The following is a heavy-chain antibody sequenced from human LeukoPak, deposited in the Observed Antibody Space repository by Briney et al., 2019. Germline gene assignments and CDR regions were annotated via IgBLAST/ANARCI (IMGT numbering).Heavy chain of an antibody. J-gene: IGHJ6*04. D-gene: IGHD3-10*02. V-gene: IGHV3-48*03. CDR2: ISSSGSTI. CDR3: AELGITMIGGV. Sequence: PGGSLRLSCAASGFTFSSYEMNWVRQAPGKGLEWVSYISSSGSTIYYADSVKGRFTISRDDAKNSLYLQMNSLRAEDTAVYYCAELGITMIGGVWGKGTTVTISS. CDR1: GFTFSSYE.